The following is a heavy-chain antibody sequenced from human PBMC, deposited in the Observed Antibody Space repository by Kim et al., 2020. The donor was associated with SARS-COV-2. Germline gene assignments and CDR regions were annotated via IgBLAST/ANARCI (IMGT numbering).Heavy chain of an antibody. V-gene: IGHV4-39*01. J-gene: IGHJ4*02. CDR3: ARQTEAGSYYYYFFDY. D-gene: IGHD1-26*01. Sequence: PSLKIRVTISVHPSTNQFPLKLSSVTAADTAVYYCARQTEAGSYYYYFFDYWGQGTLVTVSS.